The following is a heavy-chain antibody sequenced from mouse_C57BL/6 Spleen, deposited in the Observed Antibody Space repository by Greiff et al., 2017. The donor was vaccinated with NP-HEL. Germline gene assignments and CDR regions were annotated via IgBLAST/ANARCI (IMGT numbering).Heavy chain of an antibody. V-gene: IGHV5-4*03. CDR2: ISDGGSYT. Sequence: EVKVEESGGGLVKPGGSLKLSCAASGFTFSSYAMSWVRQTPEKRLEWVATISDGGSYTYYPDNVKGRFTISRDNAKNNLYLQMSHLKSEDTAMYYCARGIYYGSSYEYFDYWGQGTTLTVSS. D-gene: IGHD1-1*01. J-gene: IGHJ2*01. CDR3: ARGIYYGSSYEYFDY. CDR1: GFTFSSYA.